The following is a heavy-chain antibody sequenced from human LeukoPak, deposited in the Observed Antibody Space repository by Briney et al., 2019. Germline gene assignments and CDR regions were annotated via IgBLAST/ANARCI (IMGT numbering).Heavy chain of an antibody. Sequence: SETLSLTCTVSGGSISSSSYYXXWXXQPPXXXXXWIGNIYYRGSTYYNPSLKSRVTISVDXXKXQFSLNLSSVTAADTAVYYCARHSSGWYYAGDYWGQGILVTVSS. J-gene: IGHJ4*02. V-gene: IGHV4-39*01. CDR1: GGSISSSSYY. D-gene: IGHD6-19*01. CDR2: IYYRGST. CDR3: ARHSSGWYYAGDY.